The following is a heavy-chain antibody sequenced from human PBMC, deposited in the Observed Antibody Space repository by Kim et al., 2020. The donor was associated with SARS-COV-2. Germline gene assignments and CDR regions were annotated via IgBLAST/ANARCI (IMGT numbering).Heavy chain of an antibody. V-gene: IGHV7-4-1*02. CDR2: ININTGNP. CDR1: GYTFTSYA. J-gene: IGHJ5*02. CDR3: AREKYSYGLNWFDP. D-gene: IGHD5-18*01. Sequence: ASVKVSCKASGYTFTSYAMNWVRQAPGQGLEWMGWININTGNPTYAQGFTGRFVFSLDTSVSTAYLQISSLKAEDTAVYYCAREKYSYGLNWFDPWGQGTRLTVCS.